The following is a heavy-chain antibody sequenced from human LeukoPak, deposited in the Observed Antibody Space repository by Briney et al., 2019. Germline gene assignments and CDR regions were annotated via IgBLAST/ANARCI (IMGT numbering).Heavy chain of an antibody. CDR2: IYTSGST. CDR1: GGSISSYY. V-gene: IGHV4-4*07. CDR3: AREATIFGDAGAFDI. Sequence: SETLSLTCTVSGGSISSYYWSWIRQPAGKGLEWIGRIYTSGSTNYNPSPKSRVTMSVDTSKNQFSLKLSSVTAADTAVYYCAREATIFGDAGAFDIWGQGTMVTVSS. D-gene: IGHD3-3*01. J-gene: IGHJ3*02.